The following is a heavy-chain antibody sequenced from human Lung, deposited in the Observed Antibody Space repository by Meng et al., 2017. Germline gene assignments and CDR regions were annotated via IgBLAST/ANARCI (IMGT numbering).Heavy chain of an antibody. D-gene: IGHD5-12*01. CDR2: IRQDGSEK. Sequence: GESLKISCAASGFMFSNSWMSWVRQAPGRGLEWVANIRQDGSEKYYVDSVKGRFTVSRDNARNSLYLQLSSLRAEDTAVYYCARLEFGGYDRTFDHWGQGRLVTFSS. V-gene: IGHV3-7*01. CDR3: ARLEFGGYDRTFDH. CDR1: GFMFSNSW. J-gene: IGHJ4*02.